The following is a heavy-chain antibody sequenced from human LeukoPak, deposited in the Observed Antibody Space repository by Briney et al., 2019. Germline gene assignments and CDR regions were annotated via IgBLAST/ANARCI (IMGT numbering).Heavy chain of an antibody. J-gene: IGHJ4*02. CDR2: IWYDGSNK. Sequence: GGSLRLSCAASGFTFSSYGMHWVRQAPGKGLEWVAVIWYDGSNKYYADSVKGRFTISRDNSKTTLYLQMNSLRAEDTAVYYCAREIVGSGSYRFDYWGQGTLVTVSS. CDR3: AREIVGSGSYRFDY. D-gene: IGHD1-26*01. CDR1: GFTFSSYG. V-gene: IGHV3-33*01.